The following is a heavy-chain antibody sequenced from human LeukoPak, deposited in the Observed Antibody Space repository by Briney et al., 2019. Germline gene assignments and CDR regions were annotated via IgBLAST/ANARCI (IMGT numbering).Heavy chain of an antibody. CDR3: ARWMTTVITPDY. CDR1: GYTFNGYY. Sequence: GASVKVSCKASGYTFNGYYLHWVRQAPGQGLEWMGWINPNSGGTNYAQKFQGRVTMTRDTSISTAYMELRRLRSDDTAVYYCARWMTTVITPDYWGQGTLVTVSS. J-gene: IGHJ4*02. CDR2: INPNSGGT. D-gene: IGHD4-11*01. V-gene: IGHV1-2*02.